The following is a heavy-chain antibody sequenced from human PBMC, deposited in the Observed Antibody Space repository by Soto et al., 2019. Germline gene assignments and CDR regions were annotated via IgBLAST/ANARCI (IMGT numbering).Heavy chain of an antibody. D-gene: IGHD3-3*01. CDR1: GGSFSGYY. J-gene: IGHJ6*02. V-gene: IGHV4-34*01. CDR2: INHSGST. CDR3: ARGRAVPIFGVVIRTPTYGMDV. Sequence: SETLSLTCAVYGGSFSGYYWSWIRQPPGKGLEWIGEINHSGSTNYNPSLKSRVTISVDTSKNQLSLKLSSVTAADTSVYYCARGRAVPIFGVVIRTPTYGMDVWGQGTTVTV.